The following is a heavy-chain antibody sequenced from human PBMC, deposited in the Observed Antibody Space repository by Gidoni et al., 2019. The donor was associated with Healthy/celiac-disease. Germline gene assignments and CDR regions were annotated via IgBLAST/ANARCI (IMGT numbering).Heavy chain of an antibody. D-gene: IGHD1-1*01. V-gene: IGHV3-23*01. CDR2: MSGSGGST. CDR3: AKGVEPPPQYGMDV. CDR1: GFTFSSYA. J-gene: IGHJ6*02. Sequence: EVQLLESGGGLVQPGGSLRLSCAASGFTFSSYAMSWVRQAPGKGLEWGSAMSGSGGSTYYADSVKGRFTISRDNSKNTLYLQMNSLRAEDTAVYYCAKGVEPPPQYGMDVWGQGTTVTVSS.